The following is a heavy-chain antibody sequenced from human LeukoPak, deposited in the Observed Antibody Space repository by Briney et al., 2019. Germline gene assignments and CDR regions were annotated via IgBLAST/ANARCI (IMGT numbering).Heavy chain of an antibody. Sequence: ASVKVSCKASGYTFTSYYMHWVRQAPGQGLEWMGWISAYNGDTNYAQKLQGRVTMTTDTSTRTAYMELRSLRSDDTAVYYCARDDYDSSGTLDYWGQGTLVTVSS. D-gene: IGHD3-22*01. V-gene: IGHV1-18*04. CDR1: GYTFTSYY. J-gene: IGHJ4*02. CDR3: ARDDYDSSGTLDY. CDR2: ISAYNGDT.